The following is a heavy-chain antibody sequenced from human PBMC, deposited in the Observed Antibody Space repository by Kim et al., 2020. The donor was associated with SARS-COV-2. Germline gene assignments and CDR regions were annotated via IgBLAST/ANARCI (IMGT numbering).Heavy chain of an antibody. CDR1: GYTFTSYY. CDR2: INPSGGST. D-gene: IGHD3-16*01. V-gene: IGHV1-46*01. CDR3: GWGGGSYPPDY. J-gene: IGHJ4*02. Sequence: ASVKVSCKASGYTFTSYYMHWVRQAPGQGLEWMGIINPSGGSTSYAQKFQGRVTMTRDTSTSTVYMELSSLRSEDTAVYYCGWGGGSYPPDYWGQGTLVTVSS.